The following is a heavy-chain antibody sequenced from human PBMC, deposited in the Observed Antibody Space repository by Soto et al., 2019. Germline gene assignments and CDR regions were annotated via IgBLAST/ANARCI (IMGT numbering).Heavy chain of an antibody. CDR2: ISANSGDT. D-gene: IGHD2-21*01. CDR3: ARDCRDSCGGPSCIYFDF. J-gene: IGHJ4*02. Sequence: QVQLVQSGAEVKEPGASVRVSCKASGYTFSSYGFSWVRQAPGQGLEWVAWISANSGDTNSAQKFQGRVTLTTDTSTSTAYMDLRSLTSDDTASYYCARDCRDSCGGPSCIYFDFGGQGTLVTVSS. V-gene: IGHV1-18*01. CDR1: GYTFSSYG.